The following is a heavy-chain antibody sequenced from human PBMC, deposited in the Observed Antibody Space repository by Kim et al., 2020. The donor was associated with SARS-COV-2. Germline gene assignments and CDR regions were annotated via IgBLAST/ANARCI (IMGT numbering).Heavy chain of an antibody. CDR3: VRDDTLYGMDV. Sequence: ASVKVSCKASGYTFTDYYMHWVRQAPGQGLEWMGRIKPNSGGTNYAQKFQGRVTMTRDTYISTAYMELSSLRSDDTAVYYCVRDDTLYGMDVWGQGTTVTVSS. CDR1: GYTFTDYY. D-gene: IGHD3-16*01. V-gene: IGHV1-2*06. J-gene: IGHJ6*02. CDR2: IKPNSGGT.